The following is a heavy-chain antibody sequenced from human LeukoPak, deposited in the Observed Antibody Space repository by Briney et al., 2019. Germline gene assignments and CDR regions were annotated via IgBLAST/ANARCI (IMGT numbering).Heavy chain of an antibody. CDR2: ISYDGSNK. CDR3: AKAAQSLPYYYDSSGYYSNAFDI. Sequence: GKSLRLSCAASGFTFSSYGMHWARQAPGKGLEWVAVISYDGSNKYYADSVKGRFTISRDNSKNTLYLQMNSLRAEDTAVYYCAKAAQSLPYYYDSSGYYSNAFDIWGQGTMVTVSS. J-gene: IGHJ3*02. CDR1: GFTFSSYG. V-gene: IGHV3-30*18. D-gene: IGHD3-22*01.